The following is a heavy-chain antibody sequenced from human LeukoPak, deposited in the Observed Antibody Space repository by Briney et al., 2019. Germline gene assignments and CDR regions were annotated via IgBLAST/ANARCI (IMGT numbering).Heavy chain of an antibody. CDR3: ARSLYSTWYYFDY. CDR2: IKQDGSDK. D-gene: IGHD6-13*01. CDR1: GFTFTKYW. V-gene: IGHV3-7*01. J-gene: IGHJ4*02. Sequence: GGSLRLSCAASGFTFTKYWMTWVRQAPGKGLEWVGNIKQDGSDKNYMDSVKGRFTISRDNAKNSLYLQMNSLRAEDTAVYYCARSLYSTWYYFDYWGQGTLVTVSS.